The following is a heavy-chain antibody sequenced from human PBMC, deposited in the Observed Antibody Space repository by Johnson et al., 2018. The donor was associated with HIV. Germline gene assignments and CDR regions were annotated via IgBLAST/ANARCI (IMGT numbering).Heavy chain of an antibody. V-gene: IGHV3-30*03. D-gene: IGHD6-6*01. CDR2: MSYDGSNK. Sequence: QVQLVESGGGVVQPGRSLRLSCAASGFTFNSYAMHWVRQAPGKGLEWVAVMSYDGSNKYYADSLKGRFTIHRDNSKSTLYLQMNSLRAEDTAVYYCASGTIKYSRSSRGGAFEIWGQGTTVIVSS. CDR3: ASGTIKYSRSSRGGAFEI. J-gene: IGHJ3*02. CDR1: GFTFNSYA.